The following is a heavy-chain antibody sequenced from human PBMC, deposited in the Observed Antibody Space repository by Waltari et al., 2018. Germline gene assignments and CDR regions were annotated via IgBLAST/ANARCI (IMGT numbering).Heavy chain of an antibody. CDR2: ISYDGSNK. CDR1: GFTFSSYA. D-gene: IGHD3-10*01. CDR3: ARDWGGGVQGGRIMDV. Sequence: QVQLVESGGGVVQPGRSLRLSCAASGFTFSSYAMHWVRQAPGKGLEWVAVISYDGSNKYYADSVKGRFTISRDNSKNTLYLQMNSLRAEDTAVYYCARDWGGGVQGGRIMDVWGQGTTVTVSS. V-gene: IGHV3-30-3*01. J-gene: IGHJ6*02.